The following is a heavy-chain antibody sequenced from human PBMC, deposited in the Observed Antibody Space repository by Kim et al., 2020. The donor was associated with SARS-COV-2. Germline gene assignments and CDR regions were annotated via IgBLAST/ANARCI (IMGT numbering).Heavy chain of an antibody. CDR3: ARGGFSSGGRLEY. J-gene: IGHJ4*02. CDR1: RDTFNTYA. D-gene: IGHD6-25*01. V-gene: IGHV1-69*01. Sequence: SVKVSCKASRDTFNTYAISWVRQAPGQGLEWLGGIVPFIGTSDYAQKFQGRLTVTADDSTTTAYMELSSLRSDDTAVYFCARGGFSSGGRLEYWGKGTL. CDR2: IVPFIGTS.